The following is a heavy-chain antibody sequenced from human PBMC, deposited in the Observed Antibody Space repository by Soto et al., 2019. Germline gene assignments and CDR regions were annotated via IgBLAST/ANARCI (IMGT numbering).Heavy chain of an antibody. J-gene: IGHJ3*01. CDR3: ARDQLYYNDISGRPLNAFDV. V-gene: IGHV3-48*01. CDR1: GFTFKNYG. Sequence: GGSLRLSCAASGFTFKNYGMNWVRQAPGKGLEWVSYIGIGSSTKYYADSVKGRFTISRDNAKNSLYLQMNSLRAEDTAVYYCARDQLYYNDISGRPLNAFDVWGQGTMVTVSS. D-gene: IGHD3-22*01. CDR2: IGIGSSTK.